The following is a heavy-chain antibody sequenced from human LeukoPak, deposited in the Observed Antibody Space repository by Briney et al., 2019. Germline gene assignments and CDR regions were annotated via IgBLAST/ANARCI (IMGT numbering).Heavy chain of an antibody. CDR2: IYYSGST. D-gene: IGHD6-6*01. V-gene: IGHV4-39*07. CDR3: ARGDYSSSSRNNQDWFGP. CDR1: GGSISSSSYY. Sequence: SETLSLTCTVSGGSISSSSYYWGWIRQPPGKGLEWIGSIYYSGSTYYNPSLKSRVTILVDTSKNQFSLKLSSVTAADTAVYYCARGDYSSSSRNNQDWFGPWGQGTLVTVSP. J-gene: IGHJ5*02.